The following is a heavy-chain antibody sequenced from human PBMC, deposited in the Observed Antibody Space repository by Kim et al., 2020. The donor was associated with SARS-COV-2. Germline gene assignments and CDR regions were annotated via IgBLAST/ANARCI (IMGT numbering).Heavy chain of an antibody. V-gene: IGHV4-59*08. Sequence: NSRVTISVDTSKNQFSLKLSSVTAADTAVYYCARQGHSSSWPYYYYGMDVWGQGTTVTVSS. J-gene: IGHJ6*02. D-gene: IGHD6-13*01. CDR3: ARQGHSSSWPYYYYGMDV.